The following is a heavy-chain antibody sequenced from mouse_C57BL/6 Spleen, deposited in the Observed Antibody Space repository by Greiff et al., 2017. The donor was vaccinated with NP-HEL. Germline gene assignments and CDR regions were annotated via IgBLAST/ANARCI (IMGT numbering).Heavy chain of an antibody. CDR2: ISYDGSN. V-gene: IGHV3-6*01. CDR1: GYSITSGYY. J-gene: IGHJ3*01. Sequence: ESGPGLVKPSQSLSLTCSVTGYSITSGYYWNWIRQFPGNKLEWMGYISYDGSNNYNPSLKNRISITRDTSKNQFFLKLNSVTTEDTATYYCAREGYYDYDGAPFAYWGQGTLVTVSA. CDR3: AREGYYDYDGAPFAY. D-gene: IGHD2-4*01.